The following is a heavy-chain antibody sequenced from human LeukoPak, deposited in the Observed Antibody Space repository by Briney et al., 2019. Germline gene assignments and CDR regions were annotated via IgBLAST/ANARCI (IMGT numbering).Heavy chain of an antibody. CDR3: ARDPQYCSGGSCYSFDY. CDR2: IISISSYI. CDR1: GFAFSTYS. J-gene: IGHJ4*02. V-gene: IGHV3-21*01. D-gene: IGHD2-15*01. Sequence: GGSLRLSCAASGFAFSTYSMNWVRQAPGKGLEWVSSIISISSYIYYADSVKGRFSISRDNSHTSLHLQMNSLRAEDTAVYYCARDPQYCSGGSCYSFDYWGQGPLVTVSS.